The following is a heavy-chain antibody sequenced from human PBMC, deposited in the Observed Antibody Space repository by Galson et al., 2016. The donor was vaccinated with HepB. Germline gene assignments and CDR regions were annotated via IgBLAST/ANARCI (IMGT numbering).Heavy chain of an antibody. CDR3: ARDKSFYYYGMDV. CDR1: GFTFSSYW. V-gene: IGHV3-30-3*01. Sequence: SLRLSCAASGFTFSSYWMSWVCQAPGKGLEWVAAISYHGSDKYYADSVKGRVTISRDNSNNTLYLQMTSLSPEDTAVYYCARDKSFYYYGMDVWGQGTMVTVSS. CDR2: ISYHGSDK. J-gene: IGHJ6*02.